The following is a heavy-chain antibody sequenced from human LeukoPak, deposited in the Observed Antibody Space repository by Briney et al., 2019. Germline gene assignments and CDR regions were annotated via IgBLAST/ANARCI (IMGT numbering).Heavy chain of an antibody. CDR2: ISGSGGST. CDR1: GFTFSSYS. Sequence: GGSLRLSCAASGFTFSSYSMNWVRQAPGKGLEWVSAISGSGGSTYYADSVKGRFTISRDNSKNTLYLQMNSLRAEDTAVYYCAKVGIPYYYYYGMDVWGQGTTVTVSS. V-gene: IGHV3-23*01. J-gene: IGHJ6*02. CDR3: AKVGIPYYYYYGMDV. D-gene: IGHD5-18*01.